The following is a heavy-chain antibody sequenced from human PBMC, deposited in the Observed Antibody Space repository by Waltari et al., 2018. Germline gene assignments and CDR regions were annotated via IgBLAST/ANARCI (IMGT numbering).Heavy chain of an antibody. CDR1: GGSFSGYY. J-gene: IGHJ6*03. V-gene: IGHV4-34*01. Sequence: QVQLQQWGAGLLKPSETLSLTCAVYGGSFSGYYWCWRRQPPGKGRGWIGEINHRGSTDYNPAPQRRGTRSVDTAKNQFSLKLSSVTAADTAVYYCASAAAGYYYYYMDVWGKGTTVTVSS. CDR3: ASAAAGYYYYYMDV. D-gene: IGHD6-13*01. CDR2: INHRGST.